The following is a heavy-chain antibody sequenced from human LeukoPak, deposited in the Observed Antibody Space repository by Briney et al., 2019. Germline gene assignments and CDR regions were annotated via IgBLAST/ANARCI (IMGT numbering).Heavy chain of an antibody. CDR3: ARGVAAAWRGLDWFDL. CDR2: INHSGST. V-gene: IGHV4-34*01. J-gene: IGHJ5*02. Sequence: ASETLSLTCAVYGGSFSGYYWSWIRQPPGKGLEWIGEINHSGSTNYNPSLKSRVTISVDTSKNQFSLKLSSVTAADTAVYYCARGVAAAWRGLDWFDLWGQGTLVTVSS. CDR1: GGSFSGYY. D-gene: IGHD6-13*01.